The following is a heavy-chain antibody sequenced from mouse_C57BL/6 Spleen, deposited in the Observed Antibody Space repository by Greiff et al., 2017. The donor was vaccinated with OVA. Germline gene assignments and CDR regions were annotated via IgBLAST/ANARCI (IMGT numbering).Heavy chain of an antibody. J-gene: IGHJ3*01. CDR2: INPNYGTT. V-gene: IGHV1-39*01. CDR1: GYSFTDYN. CDR3: ARSYDYDEAWFAY. D-gene: IGHD2-4*01. Sequence: EVQLQQSGPELVKPGASVKISCKASGYSFTDYNMNWVKQSNGKSLEWIGVINPNYGTTSYNQKFKGKATLTVDQSSSTSYMQLNSLTSEDSAGYYCARSYDYDEAWFAYWGQGTLVTVSA.